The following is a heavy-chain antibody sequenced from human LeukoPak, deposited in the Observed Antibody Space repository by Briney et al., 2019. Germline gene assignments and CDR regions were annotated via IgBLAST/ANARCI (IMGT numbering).Heavy chain of an antibody. Sequence: PSETLSLTCTVSGGSISSYCHYWAWIRQATGKGLEWIGSIHYSGSTFYSPSLKSRVTISVDTSKNQFSLILTSVTASDTAVYYCAREEASVGDYWGQGILVTVSS. CDR2: IHYSGST. V-gene: IGHV4-39*01. D-gene: IGHD2-21*01. CDR3: AREEASVGDY. CDR1: GGSISSYCHY. J-gene: IGHJ4*02.